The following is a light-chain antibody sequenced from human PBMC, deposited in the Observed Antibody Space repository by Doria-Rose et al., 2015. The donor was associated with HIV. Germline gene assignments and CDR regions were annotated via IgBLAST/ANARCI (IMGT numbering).Light chain of an antibody. V-gene: IGKV3-20*01. CDR2: DGS. CDR3: HQYGTSWT. CDR1: QSFSSTY. Sequence: TQSPGTLSLSPGERATLSCRASQSFSSTYLAWYQQKPGQAPSRLIYDGSTRATGIPDRFSAGGSGTDFTLTINRLEPEDFALYYCHQYGTSWTFGQGTKVEI. J-gene: IGKJ1*01.